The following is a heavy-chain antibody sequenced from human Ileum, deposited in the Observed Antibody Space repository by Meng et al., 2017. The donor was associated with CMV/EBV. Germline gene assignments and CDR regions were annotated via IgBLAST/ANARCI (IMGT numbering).Heavy chain of an antibody. J-gene: IGHJ4*02. V-gene: IGHV4-59*01. Sequence: LSCTVSGGSISSYYWSWIRQPPGKGLEWIGYIYYSGSTNYNPSLKSRVTISVDTSKNQFSLKLSSVTAADTAVYYCAREEGLGTLDYWGQGTLVTVSS. CDR3: AREEGLGTLDY. CDR2: IYYSGST. D-gene: IGHD7-27*01. CDR1: GGSISSYY.